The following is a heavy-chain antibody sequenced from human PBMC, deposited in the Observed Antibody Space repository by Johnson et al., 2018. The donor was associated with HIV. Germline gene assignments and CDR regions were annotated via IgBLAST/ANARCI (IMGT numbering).Heavy chain of an antibody. V-gene: IGHV3-23*01. D-gene: IGHD3-22*01. J-gene: IGHJ3*02. CDR1: FTFDDYG. CDR3: AKGQSSGYPKDAFDI. CDR2: ISDSGGGT. Sequence: FTFDDYGMSWVRQAPGKGLEWVSVISDSGGGTYYADSVKGRFTISRDNSKNTLYLQMNSLRTEDTAMYYCAKGQSSGYPKDAFDIWGRGTIVTISS.